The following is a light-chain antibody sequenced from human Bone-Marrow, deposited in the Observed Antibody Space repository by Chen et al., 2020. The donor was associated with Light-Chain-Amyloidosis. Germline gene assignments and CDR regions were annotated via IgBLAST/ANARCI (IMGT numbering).Light chain of an antibody. CDR3: QQYYSTPYT. V-gene: IGKV4-1*01. J-gene: IGKJ2*01. CDR1: ESLLYRSNNKNY. Sequence: DIVMTQSPDSLAVSLGERATINCKSSESLLYRSNNKNYLDWYQQKPGQSPKLLMYWASTRESGVPDRFSGSGSGTDFTLTISSLQAEDVAVYYCQQYYSTPYTFGQGTKLEIQ. CDR2: WAS.